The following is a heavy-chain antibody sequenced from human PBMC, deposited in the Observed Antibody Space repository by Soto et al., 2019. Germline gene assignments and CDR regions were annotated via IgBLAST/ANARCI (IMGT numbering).Heavy chain of an antibody. Sequence: SETLSLTCTVSGGSISSGDYYWSWIRQPPGKGLEWIGYIYYSGSTYYNPSLKSRVTISVDTSKNQFSLKLSSVTAADTAVYYCASYYDILPGYKQLGFDPWGQGVLVTVSS. D-gene: IGHD3-9*01. CDR3: ASYYDILPGYKQLGFDP. CDR1: GGSISSGDYY. J-gene: IGHJ5*02. V-gene: IGHV4-30-4*01. CDR2: IYYSGST.